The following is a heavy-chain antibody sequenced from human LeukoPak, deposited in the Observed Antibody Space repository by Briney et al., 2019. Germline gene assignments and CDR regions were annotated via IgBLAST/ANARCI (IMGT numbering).Heavy chain of an antibody. D-gene: IGHD1/OR15-1a*01. J-gene: IGHJ4*02. V-gene: IGHV3-23*01. Sequence: PGGSLRLSCAASGFRFSTYSMGWVRPAPGKGLGWVSSIRGSGADKYYADSVKGRFSISRDNSQDTLSLQMNSLRAEDTAVYYCAKISWDGRGTFDWGRGTLVTVSS. CDR2: IRGSGADK. CDR3: AKISWDGRGTFD. CDR1: GFRFSTYS.